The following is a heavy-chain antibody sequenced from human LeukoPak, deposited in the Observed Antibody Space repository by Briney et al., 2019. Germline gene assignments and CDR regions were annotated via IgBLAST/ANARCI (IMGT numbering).Heavy chain of an antibody. V-gene: IGHV3-15*01. J-gene: IGHJ6*02. CDR1: GSAFSNAW. CDR3: TRDRAPLDYDFWSGTYYYYGMDV. CDR2: IKSKTDGGTT. D-gene: IGHD3-3*01. Sequence: GGSLRLSCAASGSAFSNAWMSWVRQAPGKGLEWVGRIKSKTDGGTTDYAAPVKGRFTISRDDSKNTLYLQMNSLKTEDTAVYYCTRDRAPLDYDFWSGTYYYYGMDVWGQRTTVTVSS.